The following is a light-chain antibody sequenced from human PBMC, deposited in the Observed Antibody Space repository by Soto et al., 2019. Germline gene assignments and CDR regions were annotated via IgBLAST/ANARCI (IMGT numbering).Light chain of an antibody. Sequence: DIQMTQSPSSVSASVGDRVTITCRASQDVGSWVAWYQQKPGAAPRLLIYGASTLESGVPSRFGGSGYGTDFPLSISSLEPEDFATYYCQQAGAFPTFGQGTRL. CDR3: QQAGAFPT. J-gene: IGKJ5*01. V-gene: IGKV1-12*01. CDR2: GAS. CDR1: QDVGSW.